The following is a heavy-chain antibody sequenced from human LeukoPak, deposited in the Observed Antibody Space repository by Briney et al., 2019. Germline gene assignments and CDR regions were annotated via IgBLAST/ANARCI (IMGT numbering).Heavy chain of an antibody. Sequence: PAGSLRLSCEGSVFSFSRYEMNWLRQAPGKGLEWVSHIDSGGITIYYADSVKGRFTISRDNAKHSIYLQMDSLRVEETAIYYCASDSVGDLLDSWGQGTPVTVSS. D-gene: IGHD4-17*01. V-gene: IGHV3-48*03. CDR1: VFSFSRYE. CDR3: ASDSVGDLLDS. CDR2: IDSGGITI. J-gene: IGHJ4*02.